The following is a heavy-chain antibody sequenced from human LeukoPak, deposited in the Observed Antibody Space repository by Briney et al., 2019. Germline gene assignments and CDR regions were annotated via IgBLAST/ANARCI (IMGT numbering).Heavy chain of an antibody. V-gene: IGHV4-31*03. J-gene: IGHJ5*02. CDR3: ARGAHIVVVPAAATGDWFDP. D-gene: IGHD2-2*01. CDR2: IYYSGST. CDR1: GGSISSDGYY. Sequence: PSETLSLTCTVSGGSISSDGYYWSWIRQHPGKGLEWIGYIYYSGSTYYNPSLKSRVTISVDTSKNQFSLKLSSVTAADTAVYYCARGAHIVVVPAAATGDWFDPWGQGTLVTVSS.